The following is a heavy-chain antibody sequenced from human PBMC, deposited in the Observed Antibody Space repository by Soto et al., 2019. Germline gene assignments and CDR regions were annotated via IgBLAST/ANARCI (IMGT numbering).Heavy chain of an antibody. CDR2: IYYSGTT. CDR3: TRLGYDSSGY. Sequence: SETLSLTCIVSGGSISSSSYYWGWIRQPPGKGLEWIGSIYYSGTTYYNPSLKSRVTISVDRSKNQISLRLSSVTAADTAVYFCTRLGYDSSGYWGQGIMVTVSS. J-gene: IGHJ4*02. CDR1: GGSISSSSYY. D-gene: IGHD3-22*01. V-gene: IGHV4-39*01.